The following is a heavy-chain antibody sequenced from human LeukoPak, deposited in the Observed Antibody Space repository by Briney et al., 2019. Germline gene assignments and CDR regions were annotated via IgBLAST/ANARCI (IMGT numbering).Heavy chain of an antibody. CDR3: ARDDNLGAFDI. V-gene: IGHV3-23*01. D-gene: IGHD1-20*01. J-gene: IGHJ3*02. CDR2: ISGSRGST. Sequence: GGSLRLSCAASGFTFSSYAMSWVRQAPGKGLEWVSAISGSRGSTHYADSVKGRFTISRDNSKNTLYLQMNSLRAEDTAVYYCARDDNLGAFDIWGQGTMVTVSS. CDR1: GFTFSSYA.